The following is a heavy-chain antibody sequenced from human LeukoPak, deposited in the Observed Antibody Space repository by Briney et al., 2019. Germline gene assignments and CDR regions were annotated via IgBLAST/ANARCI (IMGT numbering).Heavy chain of an antibody. CDR3: ARDPFTIFGVVINWFDP. D-gene: IGHD3-3*01. CDR2: INPSGGST. J-gene: IGHJ5*02. V-gene: IGHV1-46*01. CDR1: GYTFTSYY. Sequence: PGASVKVSCKASGYTFTSYYMHWVRQAPGQGLEWMGIINPSGGSTSYAQKFQGRVTMTRDTSTSTVYMELSSLRSDDTAVYYCARDPFTIFGVVINWFDPWGQGTLVTVSS.